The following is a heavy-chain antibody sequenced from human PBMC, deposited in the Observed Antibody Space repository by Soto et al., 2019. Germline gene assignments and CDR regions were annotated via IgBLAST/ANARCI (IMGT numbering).Heavy chain of an antibody. V-gene: IGHV1-3*05. CDR3: ARDGGDCGYRLIYYYYIGMDV. D-gene: IGHD2-21*02. Sequence: QVQLVQSGAEEKKPGASVKVSCKASGYAFSSYAMHWVRQAPGQRLEWMGWINIGSGNTEYSQNFQDRITITRDTSASTGYRELSSLRSEDTAVYYCARDGGDCGYRLIYYYYIGMDVWGQGTTVSVSS. CDR1: GYAFSSYA. CDR2: INIGSGNT. J-gene: IGHJ6*02.